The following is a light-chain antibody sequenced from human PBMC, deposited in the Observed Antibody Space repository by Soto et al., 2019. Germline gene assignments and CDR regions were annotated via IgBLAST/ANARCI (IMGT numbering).Light chain of an antibody. V-gene: IGKV1-5*03. CDR2: KAS. CDR1: QSISSW. CDR3: QQYNSYSLT. J-gene: IGKJ4*01. Sequence: DIQMTQSPSTLSASVGDRVTITCRASQSISSWLAWYQQKPGKVPKLLIYKASSLESGVPSRFSGSGSGTEFTLTISSLQPDDFATYYYQQYNSYSLTFGGGTKVEIK.